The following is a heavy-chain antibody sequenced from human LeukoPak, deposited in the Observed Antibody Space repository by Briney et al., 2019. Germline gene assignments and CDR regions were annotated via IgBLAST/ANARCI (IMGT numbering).Heavy chain of an antibody. CDR2: ISSSHNNI. J-gene: IGHJ4*02. CDR3: VRDRSPGYFDC. V-gene: IGHV3-21*01. D-gene: IGHD3-10*01. CDR1: GFTFSSYR. Sequence: GGSLRLSCAASGFTFSSYRMNWVRQAPGKGLEWVSSISSSHNNIYYADSVKGRFSISRDNAKNSLFLQMNSLRAEDPAVYYCVRDRSPGYFDCWGQGALVTVSS.